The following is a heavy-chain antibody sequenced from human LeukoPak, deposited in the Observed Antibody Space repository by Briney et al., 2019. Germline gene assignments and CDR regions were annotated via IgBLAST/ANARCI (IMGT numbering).Heavy chain of an antibody. Sequence: SETLSLTCTVSGGSTSSYFWTWIRQPAGKGLEWIGRISATETTHCSPSLKNRVNMSVDTSKNQFSLKMTSVTAADTAIYYCAREDSASGRGLGSWGQGTLVTVSP. CDR1: GGSTSSYF. CDR3: AREDSASGRGLGS. J-gene: IGHJ5*02. D-gene: IGHD3-10*01. CDR2: ISATETT. V-gene: IGHV4-4*07.